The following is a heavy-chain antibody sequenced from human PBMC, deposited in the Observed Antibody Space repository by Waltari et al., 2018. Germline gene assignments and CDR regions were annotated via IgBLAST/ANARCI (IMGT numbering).Heavy chain of an antibody. CDR1: GFTFSSYE. V-gene: IGHV3-48*03. CDR3: AIDIFYGDYD. Sequence: EVQLVESGGGLVQPGGSLRLSCAASGFTFSSYEMNWVRQAPGKGLECVSYISSSGSTIYYADSVKRRFTISRDNAKNSLYLQMNSLRAEDTAVYYCAIDIFYGDYDWGQGTLVTVSS. CDR2: ISSSGSTI. D-gene: IGHD4-17*01. J-gene: IGHJ4*02.